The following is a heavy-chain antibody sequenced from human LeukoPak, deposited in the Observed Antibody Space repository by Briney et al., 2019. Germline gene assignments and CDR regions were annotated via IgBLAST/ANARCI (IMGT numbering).Heavy chain of an antibody. J-gene: IGHJ4*02. V-gene: IGHV3-48*01. CDR1: GFTFSTYS. Sequence: PGGSLRLSCTASGFTFSTYSLNWVRQAPGKGLEWVSYISSSGNAICYADSVKGRFTISRDNAKNSLYLQMNSLRAEDTAVYYCAKAGYYGSGSYYTSGVDYWGQGTLVTVSS. CDR3: AKAGYYGSGSYYTSGVDY. CDR2: ISSSGNAI. D-gene: IGHD3-10*01.